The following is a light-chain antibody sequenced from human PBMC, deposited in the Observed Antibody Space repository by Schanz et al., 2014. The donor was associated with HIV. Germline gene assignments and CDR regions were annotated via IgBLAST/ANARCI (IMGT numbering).Light chain of an antibody. Sequence: QSVLTQPPSASGTPGQRVTISCSGSSSDIGSNTVNWYQQLPGTAPKLLIYSNDQRPSGVPARFSGSKSGTSASLAISGLQSADEADYYCQSYDSSLSGSKVFGTGTKLTVL. J-gene: IGLJ1*01. CDR3: QSYDSSLSGSKV. CDR2: SND. V-gene: IGLV1-44*01. CDR1: SSDIGSNT.